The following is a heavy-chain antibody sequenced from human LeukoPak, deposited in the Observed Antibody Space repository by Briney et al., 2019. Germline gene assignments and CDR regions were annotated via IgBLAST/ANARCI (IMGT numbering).Heavy chain of an antibody. V-gene: IGHV3-23*01. CDR1: GFTFSSYA. J-gene: IGHJ4*02. Sequence: PGGSLRLSCAASGFTFSSYAMIWVRQAPGRGLEWVSAIRGSGGSTYYADSVKDRFTISRDNSKNTLYLQMNSLRAEDTAVYYCAKERRYYYDSSGYLDYWGQGTLVTVSS. CDR3: AKERRYYYDSSGYLDY. CDR2: IRGSGGST. D-gene: IGHD3-22*01.